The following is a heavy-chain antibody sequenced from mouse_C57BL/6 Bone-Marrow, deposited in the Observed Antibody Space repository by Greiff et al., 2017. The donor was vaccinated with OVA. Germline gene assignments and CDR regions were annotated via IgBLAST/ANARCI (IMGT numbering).Heavy chain of an antibody. CDR2: IDPSDSYT. V-gene: IGHV1-50*01. J-gene: IGHJ4*01. D-gene: IGHD2-1*01. CDR3: ARDFYYGNYAMDY. CDR1: GYTFTSYW. Sequence: QVQLQQPGAELVKPGASVKLSCKASGYTFTSYWMQWVKQRPGQGLEWIGEIDPSDSYTNYNQKFKGKATLTVDTSSSPAYMQLSSLTSEDSAVYYCARDFYYGNYAMDYWGQGTSVTVSS.